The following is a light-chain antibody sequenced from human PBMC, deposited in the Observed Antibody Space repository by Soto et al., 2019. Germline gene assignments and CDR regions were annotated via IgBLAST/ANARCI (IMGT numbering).Light chain of an antibody. Sequence: DIQMTQSPSSVSASVGDRVTITCRASQGISSWLAWYQQKPGKAPKLLIYAASSLQSGVPSRFSRTRFRSDFTLTIRSLQPEDFAPYYCQQANSFPLTFGGGTKVEIK. V-gene: IGKV1-12*01. CDR1: QGISSW. CDR2: AAS. CDR3: QQANSFPLT. J-gene: IGKJ4*01.